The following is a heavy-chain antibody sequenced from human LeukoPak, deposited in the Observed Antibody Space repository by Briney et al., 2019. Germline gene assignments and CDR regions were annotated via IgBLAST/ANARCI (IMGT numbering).Heavy chain of an antibody. Sequence: PGGSLRLSCAASGFAFRSYAMGWVRQAPGKGLEWVSAIGGSGTGSYYAGSVKGRFTLSRDNSKNTLYLQMNSLRAEDTAVYYCAKDLPGTGAYDYWGQGALVTVSS. CDR2: IGGSGTGS. D-gene: IGHD1-7*01. CDR1: GFAFRSYA. J-gene: IGHJ4*02. V-gene: IGHV3-23*01. CDR3: AKDLPGTGAYDY.